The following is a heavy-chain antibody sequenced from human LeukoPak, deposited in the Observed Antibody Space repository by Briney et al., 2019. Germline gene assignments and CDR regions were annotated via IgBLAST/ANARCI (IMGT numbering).Heavy chain of an antibody. CDR2: IYKRGST. CDR3: ARGRTVVTPIDAFDI. J-gene: IGHJ3*02. D-gene: IGHD4-23*01. V-gene: IGHV4-59*01. Sequence: PSETLSLTCSVSGDSISFYYWNWVRQPPGKRLEWIGYIYKRGSTNSNPSLKSRVTISEDTSKNQVSLKLTSVTAADTAMYYCARGRTVVTPIDAFDIWGRGTMVTVSS. CDR1: GDSISFYY.